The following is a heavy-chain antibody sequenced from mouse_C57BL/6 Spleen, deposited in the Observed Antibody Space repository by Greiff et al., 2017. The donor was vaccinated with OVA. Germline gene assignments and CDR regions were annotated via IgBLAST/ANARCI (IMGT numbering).Heavy chain of an antibody. CDR3: ARSYGTFAMDY. CDR1: GYTFTDYY. D-gene: IGHD1-1*01. J-gene: IGHJ4*01. CDR2: LNPNNGGT. Sequence: EVQLQQSGPELVKPGASVKISCKASGYTFTDYYMNWVKQSHGKSLEWIGDLNPNNGGTSYNQKFKGKATFNVDNSSSTAYMELRSLTSEDSAVYYCARSYGTFAMDYWGQGPSVTVSS. V-gene: IGHV1-26*01.